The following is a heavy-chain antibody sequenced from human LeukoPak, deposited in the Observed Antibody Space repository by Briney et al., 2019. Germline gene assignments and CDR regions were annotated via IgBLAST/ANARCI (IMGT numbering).Heavy chain of an antibody. Sequence: ASVKVSCKASGYTFTGYYMHLLRQAPGRGLEWMGRINPNSGGTNYAQKFQGRVTITRDTSISTAYMELSRLRFDDTAVYYCLTTGCSGGGNCLYYFDYWGQGTLVTVSS. J-gene: IGHJ4*02. D-gene: IGHD2-15*01. CDR3: LTTGCSGGGNCLYYFDY. CDR2: INPNSGGT. V-gene: IGHV1-2*06. CDR1: GYTFTGYY.